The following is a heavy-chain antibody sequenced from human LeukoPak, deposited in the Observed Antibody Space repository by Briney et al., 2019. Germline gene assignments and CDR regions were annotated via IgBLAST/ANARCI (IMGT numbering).Heavy chain of an antibody. Sequence: SVKVSCKASGGTFSSYAISWVRQAPGQGLEWMAGIIPIFGTANYAQKFQGRVTITADESTSTAYMELSSLRSEDTAVYYCVQGGYDSSGYPRLDYWGQGTLVTVSS. CDR3: VQGGYDSSGYPRLDY. CDR1: GGTFSSYA. V-gene: IGHV1-69*13. CDR2: IIPIFGTA. J-gene: IGHJ4*02. D-gene: IGHD3-22*01.